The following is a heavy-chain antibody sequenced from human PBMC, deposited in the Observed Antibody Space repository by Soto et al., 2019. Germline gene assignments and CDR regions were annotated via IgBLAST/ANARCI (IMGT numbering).Heavy chain of an antibody. CDR2: IYYSGST. D-gene: IGHD1-26*01. CDR1: GGSISSGGYY. J-gene: IGHJ4*02. Sequence: QVQLQESGPGLVKPSQTLSLTCTVSGGSISSGGYYWSWIRQHPGKGLEWIGYIYYSGSTYYNPSLQSRVTISVDTCKNQFSLKLSSVTAADTAVYYCAREGGIVGATAADYWGQGTLVTVSP. V-gene: IGHV4-31*03. CDR3: AREGGIVGATAADY.